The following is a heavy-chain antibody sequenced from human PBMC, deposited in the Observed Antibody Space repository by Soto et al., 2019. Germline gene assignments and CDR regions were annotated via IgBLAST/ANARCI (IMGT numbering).Heavy chain of an antibody. V-gene: IGHV3-53*01. CDR1: WFTVSSNY. D-gene: IGHD1-26*01. CDR2: IYSGGST. Sequence: PVGSLRLSCAASWFTVSSNYMSWVRQAPGKGLEWVSVIYSGGSTYYADSVKGRFTISRDNSKNTLYLQMNSLRAEDTAVYYCARDWDLSRAYGMDVWGQGTTVTVSS. CDR3: ARDWDLSRAYGMDV. J-gene: IGHJ6*02.